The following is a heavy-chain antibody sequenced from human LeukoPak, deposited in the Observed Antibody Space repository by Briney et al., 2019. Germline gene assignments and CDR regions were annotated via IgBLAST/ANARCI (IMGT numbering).Heavy chain of an antibody. CDR2: ISSSSSTI. CDR1: GFTFSSYS. V-gene: IGHV3-48*04. J-gene: IGHJ4*02. Sequence: PGGSLRLSCAASGFTFSSYSMNWVRQAPGKGLEWVSYISSSSSTIYYADSVKGRFTISRDNAKNSLYLQMNSLRAEDTAVYYCASTPDYDSSGYYDYWGQGTLVTVSS. D-gene: IGHD3-22*01. CDR3: ASTPDYDSSGYYDY.